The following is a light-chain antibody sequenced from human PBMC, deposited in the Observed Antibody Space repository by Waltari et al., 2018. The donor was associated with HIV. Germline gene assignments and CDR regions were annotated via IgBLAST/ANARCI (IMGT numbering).Light chain of an antibody. J-gene: IGLJ2*01. CDR3: SSYTSSSTLV. Sequence: QSARTQPAPVSGSPGQSTTISDHGPSSDVGGYKYVPWYQQHPGKAPKLKIYEVSNRPSGVSNLFSGSKSGNTSSLTISGLQAEDEADYYCSSYTSSSTLVFGGGTELTVL. V-gene: IGLV2-14*01. CDR1: SSDVGGYKY. CDR2: EVS.